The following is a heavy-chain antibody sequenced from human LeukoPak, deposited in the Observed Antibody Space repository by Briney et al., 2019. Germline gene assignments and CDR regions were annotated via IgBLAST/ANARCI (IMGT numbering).Heavy chain of an antibody. CDR2: ISSSGSTI. CDR3: ARDPYYDFWSGYRDYYYYYMDV. V-gene: IGHV3-48*04. J-gene: IGHJ6*03. D-gene: IGHD3-3*01. CDR1: GFTFSSYS. Sequence: GGSLRLSCAASGFTFSSYSMNWVRQAPGKGLEWVSYISSSGSTIYYADSGKGPFTISRDNAKNSLYLQMNSLRAEDTAVYYCARDPYYDFWSGYRDYYYYYMDVWGKGTTVTVSS.